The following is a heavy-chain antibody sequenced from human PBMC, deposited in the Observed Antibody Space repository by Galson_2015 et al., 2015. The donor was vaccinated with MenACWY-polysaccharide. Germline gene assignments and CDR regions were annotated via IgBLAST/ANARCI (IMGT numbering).Heavy chain of an antibody. V-gene: IGHV3-11*01. D-gene: IGHD3-22*01. CDR3: ARLPLSYDSGGYYSRQTADYYFGH. Sequence: SLRLSCAASGFTFSDYYMSWIRQAPGKGLECVAYISNSGSVIYYADSVKGRFAIPRDSAKSSLYLQMNSLIAEDTAVYYCARLPLSYDSGGYYSRQTADYYFGHWGQGALVTVSS. CDR1: GFTFSDYY. CDR2: ISNSGSVI. J-gene: IGHJ4*02.